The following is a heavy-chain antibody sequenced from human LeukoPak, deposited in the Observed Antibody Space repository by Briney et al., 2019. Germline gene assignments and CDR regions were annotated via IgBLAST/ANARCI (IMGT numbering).Heavy chain of an antibody. CDR3: ASHHYYASSGLEDYFAY. D-gene: IGHD3-22*01. Sequence: PGGSLRLSCAASGFTFRSYGMSWVRQAPGKGLEWVSAISGSGGSTYYADSVKGRFTISRDNSKNPLYLPMNSLRAEDTAVYSCASHHYYASSGLEDYFAYWGQGTLVTASS. CDR2: ISGSGGST. CDR1: GFTFRSYG. J-gene: IGHJ4*02. V-gene: IGHV3-23*01.